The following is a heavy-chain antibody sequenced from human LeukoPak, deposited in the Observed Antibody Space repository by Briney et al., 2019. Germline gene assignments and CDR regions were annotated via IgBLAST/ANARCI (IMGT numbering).Heavy chain of an antibody. Sequence: GGSLRLSCAASGFTFSSYAMSWVRQAPGKGLEWVSAISGSGGSTYYADSVKGRFTISRDNSKNTLYLQMNSLRAEDTAVYYCTRRHYDILTGYYSLDYWGQGTLVTVSP. J-gene: IGHJ4*02. D-gene: IGHD3-9*01. V-gene: IGHV3-23*01. CDR2: ISGSGGST. CDR1: GFTFSSYA. CDR3: TRRHYDILTGYYSLDY.